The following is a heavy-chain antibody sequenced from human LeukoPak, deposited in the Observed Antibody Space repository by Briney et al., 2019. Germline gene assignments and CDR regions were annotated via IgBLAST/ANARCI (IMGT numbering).Heavy chain of an antibody. Sequence: SSETLSLTCTVSGGSISSYYWSWIRQPAGKGLEWIGRIYTSGSTNYNPSLKSRVTMSVDTSKNQFSLKLSSVTAADTAVYYCARDNGELGYCSSTSCYDAFDIWGQGTMVTVSS. V-gene: IGHV4-4*07. CDR1: GGSISSYY. D-gene: IGHD2-2*01. CDR3: ARDNGELGYCSSTSCYDAFDI. CDR2: IYTSGST. J-gene: IGHJ3*02.